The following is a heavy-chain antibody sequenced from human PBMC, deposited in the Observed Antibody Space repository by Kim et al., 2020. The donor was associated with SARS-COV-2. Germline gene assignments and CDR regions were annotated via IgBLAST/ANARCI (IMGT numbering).Heavy chain of an antibody. V-gene: IGHV4-31*03. Sequence: SETLSLTCTVSGGSISSGGYYWSWIRQHPGKGLEWIGYIYYSGSTYYNPSLKSRVTISVDTSKNQFSLKLSSVTAADTAVYYCARGRWYQYYYYGMDVWGQGTTVTVSS. D-gene: IGHD2-15*01. J-gene: IGHJ6*02. CDR3: ARGRWYQYYYYGMDV. CDR2: IYYSGST. CDR1: GGSISSGGYY.